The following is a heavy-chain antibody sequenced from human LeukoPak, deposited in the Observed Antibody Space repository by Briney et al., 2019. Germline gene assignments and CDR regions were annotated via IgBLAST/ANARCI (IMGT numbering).Heavy chain of an antibody. Sequence: GGSLRLSCAASGFTFSSYAMHWVRQAPGKGLEWVAVISYDGSSKYYADSVKGRFTISRDNSKNTLYLQMNSLRAEDTAVYYCARDRYSGYDFVGSFDYWGQGTLVTVSS. D-gene: IGHD5-12*01. CDR3: ARDRYSGYDFVGSFDY. CDR1: GFTFSSYA. CDR2: ISYDGSSK. V-gene: IGHV3-30-3*01. J-gene: IGHJ4*02.